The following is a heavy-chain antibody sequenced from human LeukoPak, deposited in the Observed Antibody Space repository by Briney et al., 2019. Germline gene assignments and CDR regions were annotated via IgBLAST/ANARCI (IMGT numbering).Heavy chain of an antibody. CDR1: GYTFTSYG. V-gene: IGHV1-18*01. Sequence: ASVNVSCKASGYTFTSYGIFWVRQAPGQGLEWMGWISAYNGNTKYAQRLQGRVTMTTDTSTSTAYMELRSLRSDDTAVYYCARTEGGSSSGNYYYYMDVWGKGTTVTVSS. D-gene: IGHD6-6*01. CDR2: ISAYNGNT. CDR3: ARTEGGSSSGNYYYYMDV. J-gene: IGHJ6*03.